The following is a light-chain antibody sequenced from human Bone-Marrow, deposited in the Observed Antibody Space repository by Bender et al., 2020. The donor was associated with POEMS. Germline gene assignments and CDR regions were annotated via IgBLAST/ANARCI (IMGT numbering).Light chain of an antibody. CDR1: SGSIADNY. Sequence: NFMLTQPHSVSESPGKTVTISCTRSSGSIADNYVQWYQQRPGSAPTTVIYEDNQRPSGVPDRFSGSIDSSSNSASLTISGLKTEDEADYYCQCYGDKSHVFGGGTKLTVL. CDR2: EDN. J-gene: IGLJ3*02. V-gene: IGLV6-57*04. CDR3: QCYGDKSHV.